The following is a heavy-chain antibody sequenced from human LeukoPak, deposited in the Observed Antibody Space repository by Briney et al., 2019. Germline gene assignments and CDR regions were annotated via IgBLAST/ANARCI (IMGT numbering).Heavy chain of an antibody. V-gene: IGHV5-10-1*01. CDR3: VRARYDSSGPDY. J-gene: IGHJ4*02. Sequence: GESLKISCKGSGYSFTSYWISWMRQMPGKGLEWMGRIDPSDSYTNYSPSFQGHVTISADKSISTAYLQWSSLKASDTAMYYCVRARYDSSGPDYWGQGTLVTVSS. D-gene: IGHD3-22*01. CDR1: GYSFTSYW. CDR2: IDPSDSYT.